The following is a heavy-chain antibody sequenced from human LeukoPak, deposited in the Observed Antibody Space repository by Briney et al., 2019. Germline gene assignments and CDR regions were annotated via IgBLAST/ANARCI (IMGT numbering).Heavy chain of an antibody. V-gene: IGHV3-7*03. CDR1: GFTFSIYW. Sequence: PGVSLRLSCAASGFTFSIYWMSWVRQAPGKGLEWVANIKQDGSERYYVDSMKGRFTLSRDNAKNSLYLQMNSLRAEDTAVYYCARDRWSYDPQGGFDCWGQGTLVTVSS. J-gene: IGHJ4*02. CDR2: IKQDGSER. D-gene: IGHD3-22*01. CDR3: ARDRWSYDPQGGFDC.